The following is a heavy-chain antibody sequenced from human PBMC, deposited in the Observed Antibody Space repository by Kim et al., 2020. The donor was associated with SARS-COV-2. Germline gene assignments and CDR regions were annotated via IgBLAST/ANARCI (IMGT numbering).Heavy chain of an antibody. CDR1: GFTFSNAW. CDR3: TTDPPIVGAIFGYDY. V-gene: IGHV3-15*01. D-gene: IGHD1-26*01. CDR2: IKSKTDGGTT. J-gene: IGHJ4*02. Sequence: GSLRLSCAASGFTFSNAWMSWVRQAPGKGLEWVGRIKSKTDGGTTDYAAPVKGRFTISRDDSKNTLYLQMNSLKTEDTAVYYCTTDPPIVGAIFGYDYWGQGTLVTVSS.